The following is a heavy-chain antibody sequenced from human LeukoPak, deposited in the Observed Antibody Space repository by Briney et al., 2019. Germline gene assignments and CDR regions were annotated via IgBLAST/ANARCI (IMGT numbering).Heavy chain of an antibody. CDR3: ARGRAEQYTTNWANWFDP. J-gene: IGHJ5*02. Sequence: SETLSLTCSVSGDSISSHYYNWIRQSAGKGLEWIGRMLNNGDTDYNPSLKSRVIMSIDTSKNQFSLKLRSVTAADTAVYYCARGRAEQYTTNWANWFDPWGQGALVSVSS. D-gene: IGHD1/OR15-1a*01. CDR1: GDSISSHY. V-gene: IGHV4-4*07. CDR2: MLNNGDT.